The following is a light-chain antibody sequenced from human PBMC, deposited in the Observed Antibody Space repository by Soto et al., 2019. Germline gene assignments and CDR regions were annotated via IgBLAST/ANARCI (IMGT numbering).Light chain of an antibody. J-gene: IGKJ1*01. Sequence: ETELTQSPGTLSLSPGERATLSCRASQSVNGNYLAWYQQKPGQAPRLLIYGTSSRATGIPDRFSGSGSGTDFTLTISRLEPEDFAVYYCQQCGSLPGTFGQGTKVDIK. CDR1: QSVNGNY. V-gene: IGKV3-20*01. CDR2: GTS. CDR3: QQCGSLPGT.